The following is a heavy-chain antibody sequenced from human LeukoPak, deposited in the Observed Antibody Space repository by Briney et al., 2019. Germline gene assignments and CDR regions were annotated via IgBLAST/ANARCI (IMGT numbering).Heavy chain of an antibody. CDR2: ISYDGSNK. CDR1: GFTFSSYA. CDR3: ARAGDYGPLYYYYYYMDV. J-gene: IGHJ6*03. Sequence: GGSLRLFCAASGFTFSSYAMHWVRQAPGKGLEWVAVISYDGSNKYYADSVKGRFTISRDNSKNTLYLQMNSLRAEDTAVYYCARAGDYGPLYYYYYYMDVWGKGTTVTVSS. V-gene: IGHV3-30*04. D-gene: IGHD3-16*01.